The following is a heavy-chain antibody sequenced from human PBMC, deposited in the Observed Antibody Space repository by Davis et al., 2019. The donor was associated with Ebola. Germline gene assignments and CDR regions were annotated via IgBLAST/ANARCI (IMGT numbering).Heavy chain of an antibody. D-gene: IGHD2-2*01. V-gene: IGHV4-61*01. Sequence: PSETLSLTCTVSGGSVSSGSYYWSWIRQPPGKGLEWIGYISYSGSTVYKPSLKSRVSISVDTSKNQFSLKLGPVTAADTAVYYCARDRGWHCSSTSCSPPYFDSWGQGALVTVSS. CDR2: ISYSGST. CDR1: GGSVSSGSYY. J-gene: IGHJ4*02. CDR3: ARDRGWHCSSTSCSPPYFDS.